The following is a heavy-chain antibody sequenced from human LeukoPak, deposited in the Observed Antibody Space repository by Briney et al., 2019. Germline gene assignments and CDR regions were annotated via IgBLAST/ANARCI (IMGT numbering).Heavy chain of an antibody. D-gene: IGHD2-15*01. CDR1: GFTFSSYR. Sequence: GGSLRLSCAASGFTFSSYRMNWVRQPPGKGLEWVSSISSSSSYIYYAHSVKGRFPLTREHAKNSLYLQRNSLRAEDTAVYYCAKKVVASQDYWGQGTLVTGPS. CDR2: ISSSSSYI. V-gene: IGHV3-21*01. J-gene: IGHJ4*02. CDR3: AKKVVASQDY.